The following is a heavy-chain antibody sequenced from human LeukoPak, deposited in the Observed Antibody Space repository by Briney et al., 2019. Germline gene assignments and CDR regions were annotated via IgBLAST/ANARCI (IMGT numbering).Heavy chain of an antibody. J-gene: IGHJ4*02. V-gene: IGHV5-51*01. D-gene: IGHD2-21*02. CDR3: ARRVTGIDY. CDR2: IYPGDSDT. CDR1: GDRFTIYW. Sequence: GESLKISCKGSGDRFTIYWIGWVRHMPREGLEWMGIIYPGDSDTRYSPSFQGQVTISADKSISTAYLQWSSLKASDTAMYYCARRVTGIDYWGQGTLVTVSS.